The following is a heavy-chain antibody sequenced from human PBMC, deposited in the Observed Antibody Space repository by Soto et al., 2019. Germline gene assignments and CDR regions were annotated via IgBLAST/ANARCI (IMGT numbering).Heavy chain of an antibody. Sequence: PSETLSLTCTVSGGSISSGGYYWSWIRQPPGKGLEWIGYIYYSGSTYYNPSLKSRVTISVDTSKNQFSLKLSSVTAADTAVYYCARDRDDILTGSYYYYGMDVWGQGTTVTVSS. J-gene: IGHJ6*02. V-gene: IGHV4-30-4*01. CDR3: ARDRDDILTGSYYYYGMDV. CDR2: IYYSGST. CDR1: GGSISSGGYY. D-gene: IGHD3-9*01.